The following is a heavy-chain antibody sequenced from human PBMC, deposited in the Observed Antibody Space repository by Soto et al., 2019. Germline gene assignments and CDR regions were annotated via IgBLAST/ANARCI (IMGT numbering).Heavy chain of an antibody. CDR1: GYTFTNTD. J-gene: IGHJ5*02. V-gene: IGHV1-8*02. D-gene: IGHD5-18*01. CDR2: MNPGSGDT. Sequence: ASVQVSFKASGYTFTNTDVSWLRQATGQGLEWMGWMNPGSGDTWYPQTFQGRVTMTRDISIATAYMELNSLTSEDTAIYYCARMESFGSLNWFDPWGQGTLVTVSS. CDR3: ARMESFGSLNWFDP.